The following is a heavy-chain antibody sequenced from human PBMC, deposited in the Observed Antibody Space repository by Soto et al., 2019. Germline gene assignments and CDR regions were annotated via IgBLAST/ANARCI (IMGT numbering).Heavy chain of an antibody. CDR3: AKARCTTSDCYVPDY. Sequence: EVQLLESGGGLVQPGGSLRLSCVASGFSFSSFTMAWVRQALGKGLEWVSAITRSGGRPSYADSVQGRFSISRDNPSNTLYLQMNSLRGEDTAVYYCAKARCTTSDCYVPDYWGQGTLVIVSS. J-gene: IGHJ4*02. CDR2: ITRSGGRP. V-gene: IGHV3-23*01. D-gene: IGHD2-8*01. CDR1: GFSFSSFT.